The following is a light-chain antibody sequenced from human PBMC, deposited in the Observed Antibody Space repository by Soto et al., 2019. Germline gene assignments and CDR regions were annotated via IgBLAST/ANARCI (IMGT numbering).Light chain of an antibody. CDR3: QQYYSYWT. CDR2: KAS. CDR1: QSISSW. J-gene: IGKJ1*01. V-gene: IGKV1-5*03. Sequence: DLQMTQSPSTLSASVGDSVTITCRASQSISSWLAWYQQKPGKAPKILIYKASSLESGVQSRFSGSGSGTESTLTISSLQPDDFATYYCQQYYSYWTFGQGTKVDIK.